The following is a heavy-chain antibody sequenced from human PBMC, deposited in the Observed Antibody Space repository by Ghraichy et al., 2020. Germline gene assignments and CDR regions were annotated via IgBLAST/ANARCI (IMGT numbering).Heavy chain of an antibody. D-gene: IGHD3-22*01. Sequence: ETLSLTCAASGFTFSSNWMSWVRQSPGRGLEWVANIKEDGSEQYYMDSVKGRFTIARDNAKNSLYLQMNSLRAEDTAVYYCARDASGYYSWGQGTLVTVSS. CDR3: ARDASGYYS. V-gene: IGHV3-7*01. CDR1: GFTFSSNW. CDR2: IKEDGSEQ. J-gene: IGHJ4*02.